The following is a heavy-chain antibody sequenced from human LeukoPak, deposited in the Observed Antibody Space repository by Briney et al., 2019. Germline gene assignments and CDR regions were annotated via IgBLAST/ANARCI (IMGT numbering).Heavy chain of an antibody. V-gene: IGHV4-61*08. CDR3: ERDSVTQPILTGYYYYYGMDV. D-gene: IGHD3-9*01. Sequence: SEPLSLPCTGSGRSVSSGGDYWSWIRQPPGKGLECIGDSYYSGSTNYNPSIQSRVTISVDPSKTQFPLNLSSVTAPDSAVYYCERDSVTQPILTGYYYYYGMDVWGKGTTVTVSS. CDR1: GRSVSSGGDY. CDR2: SYYSGST. J-gene: IGHJ6*04.